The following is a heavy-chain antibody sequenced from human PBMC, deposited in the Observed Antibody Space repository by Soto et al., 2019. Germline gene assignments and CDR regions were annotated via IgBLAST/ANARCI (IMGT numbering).Heavy chain of an antibody. CDR3: ATSPAAYYDFWSGYRRYNWFAP. V-gene: IGHV4-34*01. J-gene: IGHJ5*02. CDR1: GGSFSGYY. CDR2: INHSGST. Sequence: PSETLSLTCAVYGGSFSGYYWSWIRQPPGKGLEWIGEINHSGSTNYNPSLKSRVTISVDTSKNQFSLKLSSVTAADTAVYYCATSPAAYYDFWSGYRRYNWFAPWGQGTLVTVSS. D-gene: IGHD3-3*01.